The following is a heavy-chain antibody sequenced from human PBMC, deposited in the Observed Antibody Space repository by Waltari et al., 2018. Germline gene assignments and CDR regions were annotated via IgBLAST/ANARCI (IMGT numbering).Heavy chain of an antibody. Sequence: QVQLVESGGGVVQPGRSLRLSCAASGFTFISYSVPWVRQAPGKGLEWVAVISSDGTFKYHADSVKGRFTISRDNPKNTLYLQMNSLRTEDTAVYYCAKASRGSGYDWDAFDIWGLGTMVTVSS. CDR1: GFTFISYS. J-gene: IGHJ3*02. CDR3: AKASRGSGYDWDAFDI. CDR2: ISSDGTFK. V-gene: IGHV3-30-3*02. D-gene: IGHD5-12*01.